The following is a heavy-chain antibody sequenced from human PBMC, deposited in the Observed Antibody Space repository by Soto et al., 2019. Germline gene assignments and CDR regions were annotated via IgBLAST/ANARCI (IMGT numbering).Heavy chain of an antibody. J-gene: IGHJ4*02. Sequence: GVSLRLSCAASGFTFSSYGMHWVRQAPGKGLEWVAVIWYDGSNKYYADSVKGRFTISRDNSKNTLYLQMNSLRAEDTAVCYCARDLGSSSIPDYWGQGTLVTVYS. CDR1: GFTFSSYG. V-gene: IGHV3-33*01. CDR3: ARDLGSSSIPDY. CDR2: IWYDGSNK. D-gene: IGHD6-6*01.